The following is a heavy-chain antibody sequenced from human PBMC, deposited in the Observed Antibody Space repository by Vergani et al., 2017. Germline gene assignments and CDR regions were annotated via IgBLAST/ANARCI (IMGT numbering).Heavy chain of an antibody. Sequence: QVQLVQSGAEVKKPGASVKVSCKASGYTFTSYGISWVRQAPGQGLEWMGWISAYNGNTNYAQKLQGRVTMTTDTSTSTAYMELRSLRSDDTAVYYCARDLYCSSTSGYSPFGMDVWGQGTTVTVSS. CDR3: ARDLYCSSTSGYSPFGMDV. CDR1: GYTFTSYG. CDR2: ISAYNGNT. V-gene: IGHV1-18*04. J-gene: IGHJ6*02. D-gene: IGHD2-2*01.